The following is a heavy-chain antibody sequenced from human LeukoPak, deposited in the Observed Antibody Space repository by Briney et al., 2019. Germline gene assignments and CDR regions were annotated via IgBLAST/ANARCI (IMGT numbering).Heavy chain of an antibody. CDR1: GFTFTSSA. Sequence: SVKVSCKASGFTFTSSAMQWVRQARGQRLEWTGWIVVGSGNTNYAQKFQERVTITRDMSTSTAYMELSSLRSEDTAVYYCAADLDVWGSYRLDYWGQGTLVTVSS. J-gene: IGHJ4*02. CDR3: AADLDVWGSYRLDY. V-gene: IGHV1-58*02. CDR2: IVVGSGNT. D-gene: IGHD3-16*02.